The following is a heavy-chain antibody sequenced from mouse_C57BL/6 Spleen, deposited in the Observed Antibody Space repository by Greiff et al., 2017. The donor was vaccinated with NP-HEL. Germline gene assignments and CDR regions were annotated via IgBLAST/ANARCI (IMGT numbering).Heavy chain of an antibody. J-gene: IGHJ4*01. CDR3: ARPSHYYGSSPRAMDY. V-gene: IGHV1-50*01. D-gene: IGHD1-1*01. Sequence: VQLQQPGAELVKPGASVKLSCKASGYTFTSYWMQWVKQRPGQGLEWIGEIDPSDSYTNYNQKFKGKATLTVDTSSSTAYMQLSSLTSADSAVYYCARPSHYYGSSPRAMDYWGQGTSVTVSS. CDR1: GYTFTSYW. CDR2: IDPSDSYT.